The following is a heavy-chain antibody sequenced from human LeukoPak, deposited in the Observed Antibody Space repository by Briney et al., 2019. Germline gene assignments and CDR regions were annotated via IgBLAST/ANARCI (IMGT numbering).Heavy chain of an antibody. CDR3: ARVAPMVRGVIYFDY. Sequence: PGGCLRLACSASGFTFSSSWVGSVRQAPGKGLGWVANIKQDGSEKYYVDCVKGRFTISRDNAKNSLYLQMTSLRAEDTDVYYCARVAPMVRGVIYFDYWGQGTLVTVSS. D-gene: IGHD3-10*01. CDR2: IKQDGSEK. J-gene: IGHJ4*02. CDR1: GFTFSSSW. V-gene: IGHV3-7*03.